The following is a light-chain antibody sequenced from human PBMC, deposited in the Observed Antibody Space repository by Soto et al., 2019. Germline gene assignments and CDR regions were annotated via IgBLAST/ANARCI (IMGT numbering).Light chain of an antibody. CDR1: SSNIGAGYD. J-gene: IGLJ2*01. CDR2: EVS. CDR3: SSYAGSNNLV. Sequence: QSVLTQPPSVSGAPGQRVTISCTGSSSNIGAGYDVHWYQQHPGKAPKLMIYEVSKRPSGVPDRFSGSKSGNTASLTVSGLQAEDEADYYCSSYAGSNNLVFGGGTKVTVL. V-gene: IGLV1-40*01.